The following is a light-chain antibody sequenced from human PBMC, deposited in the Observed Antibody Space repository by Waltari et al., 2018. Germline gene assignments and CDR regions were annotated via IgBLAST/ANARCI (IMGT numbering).Light chain of an antibody. J-gene: IGLJ3*02. Sequence: QSALTQPASVSGSPGQSITLPCTGTSTYVGAHTYFSWYQQHPGKAPKLIIFEVSNRPSGVSHRFSGSKSDNTASLTISGLQADDEADYYCHSYRSSDTLGVFGGGTKLTVL. V-gene: IGLV2-14*01. CDR1: STYVGAHTY. CDR2: EVS. CDR3: HSYRSSDTLGV.